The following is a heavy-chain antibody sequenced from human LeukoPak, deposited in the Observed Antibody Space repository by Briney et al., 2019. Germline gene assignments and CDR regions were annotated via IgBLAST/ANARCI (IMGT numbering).Heavy chain of an antibody. J-gene: IGHJ4*02. D-gene: IGHD2-8*02. CDR2: IGDSGGST. Sequence: GGSLRLSCAASGVTFSSYAMTWVRQAPGKGLEWISTIGDSGGSTYYADSVKGRFTISRDNSKNTLDLQMNSLRVEDTALYYCAKRAGNGGVFGDWGPGTLVTVSS. V-gene: IGHV3-23*01. CDR3: AKRAGNGGVFGD. CDR1: GVTFSSYA.